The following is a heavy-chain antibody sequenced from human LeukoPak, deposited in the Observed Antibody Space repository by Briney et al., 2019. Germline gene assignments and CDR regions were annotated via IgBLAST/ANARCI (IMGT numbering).Heavy chain of an antibody. J-gene: IGHJ4*02. CDR1: GYTFTGYY. Sequence: GSVKVSCKASGYTFTGYYMHWVRQAPGQGLEWMGWINPNSGGTNYAQKFQGRVTMTRDTSISTAYMELSRLRSDDTAVYYCARDLPDYDILTGYHGNLDYWGQGTLVTVSS. V-gene: IGHV1-2*02. CDR3: ARDLPDYDILTGYHGNLDY. D-gene: IGHD3-9*01. CDR2: INPNSGGT.